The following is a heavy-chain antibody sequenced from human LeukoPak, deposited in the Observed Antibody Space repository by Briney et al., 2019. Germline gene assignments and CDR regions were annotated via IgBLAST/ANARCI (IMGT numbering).Heavy chain of an antibody. CDR3: AREGGTMVRVSGYYYYYMDV. J-gene: IGHJ6*03. CDR1: GGSISSSSYY. D-gene: IGHD3-10*01. V-gene: IGHV4-61*02. Sequence: PSETLSLTCTVSGGSISSSSYYWSWIRQPAGKGLEWIGRIYTSGSTNYNPSLKSRVTMSVDTSKNQFSLKLSSVTAADTAVYYCAREGGTMVRVSGYYYYYMDVWGKGTTVTISS. CDR2: IYTSGST.